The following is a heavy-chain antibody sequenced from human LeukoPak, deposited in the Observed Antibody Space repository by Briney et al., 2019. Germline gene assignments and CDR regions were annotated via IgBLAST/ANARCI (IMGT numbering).Heavy chain of an antibody. D-gene: IGHD6-6*01. CDR1: GFTFSRYS. Sequence: PGGSLRLSCAASGFTFSRYSMRWVRQAPGKGLEYVSAISNNGGSTYYAKSVKGRFTISRDNSKNTLYLQMGSLRAEDMAVYYCARTSIAAREADYWGQGTLVTVSS. J-gene: IGHJ4*02. V-gene: IGHV3-64*01. CDR2: ISNNGGST. CDR3: ARTSIAAREADY.